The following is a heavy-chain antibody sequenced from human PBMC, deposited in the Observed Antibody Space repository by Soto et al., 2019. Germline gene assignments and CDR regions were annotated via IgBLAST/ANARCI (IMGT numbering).Heavy chain of an antibody. J-gene: IGHJ4*02. Sequence: PSETLSLTCTVSGGSISSSSYYWGWIRQPPGKGLEWIGSISYSGSTYYNPSLKSRVTISVDTSKNQFSLKLSSVTAADTAVYYCARADLRFLEWSVFDYWGQGTLVTVSS. CDR3: ARADLRFLEWSVFDY. V-gene: IGHV4-39*07. D-gene: IGHD3-3*01. CDR1: GGSISSSSYY. CDR2: ISYSGST.